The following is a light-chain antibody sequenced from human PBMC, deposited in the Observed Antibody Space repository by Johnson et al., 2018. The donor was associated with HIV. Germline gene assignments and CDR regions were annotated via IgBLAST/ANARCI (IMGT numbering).Light chain of an antibody. Sequence: QSVLTQPPSVSAAPGQKVTISCSGSSSNIGNNYVSLYQQLPGTAPKLLIYDNNKRPSGIPDRFSGSRSGTSATLGISGLQTGDEADYYCGTWDNSLSAGTRYVFGTGTKVTVL. J-gene: IGLJ1*01. CDR3: GTWDNSLSAGTRYV. V-gene: IGLV1-51*01. CDR1: SSNIGNNY. CDR2: DNN.